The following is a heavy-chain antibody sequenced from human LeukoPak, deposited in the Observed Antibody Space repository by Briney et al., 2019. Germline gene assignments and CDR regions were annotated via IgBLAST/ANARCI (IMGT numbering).Heavy chain of an antibody. CDR2: ISSSGSTI. Sequence: GGSLRLSCAASGFTFSSYEMNWVRQAPGKGLEWVSYISSSGSTIYYADSVKGRFTISRDNAKNSVYLQMNSLRAEDTVVYYCARTPTGAVGYWGQGTLVTVSS. D-gene: IGHD7-27*01. CDR3: ARTPTGAVGY. J-gene: IGHJ4*02. CDR1: GFTFSSYE. V-gene: IGHV3-48*03.